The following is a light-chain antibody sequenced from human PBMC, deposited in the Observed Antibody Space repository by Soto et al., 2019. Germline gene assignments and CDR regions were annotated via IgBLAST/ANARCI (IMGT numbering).Light chain of an antibody. Sequence: DIQMTQSPSSLSASVGDRVTITCRASQGISNYLAWYQQKRGKVPKLLIYAASTLQSGVPARFSGSGSGTDFTLTISSLQSEDVATYYCQKYNSAPYTFGQGTKLEIK. CDR3: QKYNSAPYT. CDR1: QGISNY. V-gene: IGKV1-27*01. CDR2: AAS. J-gene: IGKJ2*01.